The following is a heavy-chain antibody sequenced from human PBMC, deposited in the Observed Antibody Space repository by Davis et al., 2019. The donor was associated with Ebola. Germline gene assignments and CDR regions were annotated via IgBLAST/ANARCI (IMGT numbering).Heavy chain of an antibody. V-gene: IGHV3-48*04. CDR2: ISSSGSTI. Sequence: GESLKISCAASGFTFSSYSMSWVRQAPGKGLGWVSYISSSGSTIYYADSVKGRFTISRDNAKNSLYLQMNSLRAEDTAVYYCARGGLATRYYYYYYGMDVWGQGTTVTVSS. J-gene: IGHJ6*02. CDR3: ARGGLATRYYYYYYGMDV. D-gene: IGHD6-19*01. CDR1: GFTFSSYS.